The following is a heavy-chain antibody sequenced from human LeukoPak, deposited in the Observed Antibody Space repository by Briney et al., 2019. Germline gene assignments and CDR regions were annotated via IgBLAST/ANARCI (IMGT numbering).Heavy chain of an antibody. CDR2: MNPNSGNT. J-gene: IGHJ6*03. V-gene: IGHV1-8*01. Sequence: ASVKVSCKASGYTFTSYDINWVRQATGQGLEWMGWMNPNSGNTGYAQKFQGRVTMTRNTSISTAYMELSSLRSEDTAVYYCARAQGGSYYAYCYYMDVWGKGTTVTVSS. D-gene: IGHD1-26*01. CDR1: GYTFTSYD. CDR3: ARAQGGSYYAYCYYMDV.